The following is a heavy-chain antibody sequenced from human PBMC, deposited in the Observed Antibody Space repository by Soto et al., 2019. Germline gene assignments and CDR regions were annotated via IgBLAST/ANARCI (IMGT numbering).Heavy chain of an antibody. CDR1: GFTLSNYG. V-gene: IGHV3-33*01. Sequence: QVQLVESGGGVVQPGRSLTLSCVASGFTLSNYGMHWVRQAPGKGLEWVAVIWYDGTTTYSADSVKGRFSISRDNSKNALLLQLSSLRAEDTAVYYCARNVVSSGSSRCFDTWGQGTLVTVS. J-gene: IGHJ5*02. CDR3: ARNVVSSGSSRCFDT. CDR2: IWYDGTTT. D-gene: IGHD2-21*01.